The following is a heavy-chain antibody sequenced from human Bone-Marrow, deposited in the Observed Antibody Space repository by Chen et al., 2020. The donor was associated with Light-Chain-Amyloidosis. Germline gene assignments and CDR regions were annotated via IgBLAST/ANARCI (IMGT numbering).Heavy chain of an antibody. CDR2: INHSGST. D-gene: IGHD3-22*01. CDR1: GGSFSGYY. CDR3: ARAPSLGYYDSSGYKGYYFDY. V-gene: IGHV4-34*01. Sequence: QVQLQQWGAGLLKPSETLSLTCAVYGGSFSGYYWSWSRQPPGKGLEWIGEINHSGSTNYNPSLKSRVTISVDTSKNQFSLKLSSVTAADTAVYYCARAPSLGYYDSSGYKGYYFDYWGQGTLVTVSS. J-gene: IGHJ4*02.